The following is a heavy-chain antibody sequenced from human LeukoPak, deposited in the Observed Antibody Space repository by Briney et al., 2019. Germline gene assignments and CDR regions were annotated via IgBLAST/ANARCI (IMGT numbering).Heavy chain of an antibody. D-gene: IGHD3-10*01. CDR2: IYPGDSDT. V-gene: IGHV5-51*01. CDR1: GYSFTSYW. J-gene: IGHJ5*02. Sequence: GESLKISCKGSGYSFTSYWIGWVRQMPGKGLEWMGIIYPGDSDTRYSPSFQGQATISADKSISTAYLQWSSLKASDTAMYYCARTITMVRGAFELWFDPWGQGTLVTVSS. CDR3: ARTITMVRGAFELWFDP.